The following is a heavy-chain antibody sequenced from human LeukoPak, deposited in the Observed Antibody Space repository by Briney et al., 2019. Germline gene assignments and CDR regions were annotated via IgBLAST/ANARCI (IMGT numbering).Heavy chain of an antibody. J-gene: IGHJ4*02. CDR2: INHSGST. CDR3: ARDYYDSSGYD. Sequence: SETLSLTCAVYGGSFSGYYWSWIRQPPGKGLEWVGEINHSGSTNYNPSLKSRVTISVDTSKNQFSLKLSSVTAADTAVYYCARDYYDSSGYDWGQGTLVTVSS. D-gene: IGHD3-22*01. CDR1: GGSFSGYY. V-gene: IGHV4-34*01.